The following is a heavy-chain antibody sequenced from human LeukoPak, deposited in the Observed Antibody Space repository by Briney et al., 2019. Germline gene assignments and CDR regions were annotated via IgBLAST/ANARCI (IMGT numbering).Heavy chain of an antibody. CDR2: IYYSGST. Sequence: MSSETLSLTCTVSGGSISSGTYYWNWIRQLPGKGLEWIGFIYYSGSTYYNPSLKSRVTISVDTSKNQFSLKVSSVTAADTAVYFCARAIVVVPAAIDYWGQGTLVTVSS. CDR3: ARAIVVVPAAIDY. J-gene: IGHJ4*02. D-gene: IGHD2-2*01. V-gene: IGHV4-30-4*08. CDR1: GGSISSGTYY.